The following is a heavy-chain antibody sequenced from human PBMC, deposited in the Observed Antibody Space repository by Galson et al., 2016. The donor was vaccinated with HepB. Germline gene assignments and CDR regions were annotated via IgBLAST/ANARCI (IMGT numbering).Heavy chain of an antibody. CDR1: GFSLSTRGVG. Sequence: PALVKPTQTLTLTCTLSGFSLSTRGVGVGWVRQPPGRALDWLAVVYWDDDKRYSPSLKNRFAIIKDTSKNQVFLTMPNMAPVDTATYHCAHTLRWPDHSLDAWGQGALVTVSS. V-gene: IGHV2-5*02. CDR3: AHTLRWPDHSLDA. D-gene: IGHD4-23*01. CDR2: VYWDDDK. J-gene: IGHJ5*02.